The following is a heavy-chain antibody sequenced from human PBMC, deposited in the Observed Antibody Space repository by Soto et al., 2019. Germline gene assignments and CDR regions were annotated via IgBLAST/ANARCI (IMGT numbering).Heavy chain of an antibody. J-gene: IGHJ4*02. CDR1: GFTFSTYA. CDR2: ISYDATNK. V-gene: IGHV3-30*18. CDR3: ANTDPGARCRGICYPDY. D-gene: IGHD2-15*01. Sequence: QVHLVESGGGVVQPGQSLRLSCAASGFTFSTYAMHWLRQAPGKGLEWVAIISYDATNKFYGDSVKGRFTISRDNSKNTLYLQMHSLRPEDTAVYYCANTDPGARCRGICYPDYWGQGTLVTVSS.